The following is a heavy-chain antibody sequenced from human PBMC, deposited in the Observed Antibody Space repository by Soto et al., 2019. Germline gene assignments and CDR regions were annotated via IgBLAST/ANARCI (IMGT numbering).Heavy chain of an antibody. J-gene: IGHJ3*02. CDR1: GGSISSYY. Sequence: SETLSLTCTVSGGSISSYYWSWIRQPPGKGLEWIGYIFYSGSTNRNPSLKSRVTISVDTSKNQFSLKLSSVTAADTAVYYCARVGYCIGTSCHDAFDIWGQGTMVTVSS. D-gene: IGHD2-2*01. CDR2: IFYSGST. CDR3: ARVGYCIGTSCHDAFDI. V-gene: IGHV4-59*01.